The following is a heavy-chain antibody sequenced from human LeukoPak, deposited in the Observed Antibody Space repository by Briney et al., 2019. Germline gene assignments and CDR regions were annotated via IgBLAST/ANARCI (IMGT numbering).Heavy chain of an antibody. CDR3: AKDRRGFSYGYWGFDY. J-gene: IGHJ4*02. CDR2: IWYDGSPK. D-gene: IGHD5-18*01. Sequence: GASLKICCAAAGFCFSNYVMHWGRPAPDKGLEWVAIIWYDGSPKYSDDSVRGRIIISRDNPKHTVDLHMNSLRAEDTAVYYCAKDRRGFSYGYWGFDYWGQGALVSV. V-gene: IGHV3-33*03. CDR1: GFCFSNYV.